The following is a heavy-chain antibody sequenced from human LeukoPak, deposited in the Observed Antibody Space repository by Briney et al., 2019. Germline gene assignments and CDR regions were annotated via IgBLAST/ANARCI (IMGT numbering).Heavy chain of an antibody. CDR3: ARAGISRDLIYMDV. J-gene: IGHJ6*03. CDR2: IIPIFGTA. V-gene: IGHV1-69*05. Sequence: ASVKVSCKASGGTFSSYAISWVRQAPGQGLEWMGGIIPIFGTANYAQKFQDRVTITTDESTSTAYMELSSLRSEDTAVYYCARAGISRDLIYMDVWGNGTTVTVSS. D-gene: IGHD3-3*01. CDR1: GGTFSSYA.